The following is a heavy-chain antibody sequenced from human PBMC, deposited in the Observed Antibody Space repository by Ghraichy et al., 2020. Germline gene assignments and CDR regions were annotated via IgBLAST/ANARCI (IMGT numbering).Heavy chain of an antibody. V-gene: IGHV3-30*02. CDR3: VKRLSQGGWYEFDF. D-gene: IGHD6-19*01. CDR1: GFTFSSSG. CDR2: ILNDGNNK. J-gene: IGHJ4*02. Sequence: GGSLRLSCATSGFTFSSSGMHWIRQTPGKGLEWVAFILNDGNNKYYADSVKGRFTISRDNSKKILYLQMNNLTPEDTAVYHCVKRLSQGGWYEFDFSGQGTLVTVSS.